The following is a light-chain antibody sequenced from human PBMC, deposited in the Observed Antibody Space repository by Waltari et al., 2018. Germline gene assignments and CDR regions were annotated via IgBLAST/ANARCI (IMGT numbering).Light chain of an antibody. CDR1: QSLTSNS. Sequence: EIVLTQSPGTLSLSPGERATLLCRASQSLTSNSLTWHQQKPGQAPRPLIYGVSSRASGIPDRFSASGSGTDFTLTINRLEPEDSAIYLCHQYDRSPETFGQGTKVEVK. V-gene: IGKV3-20*01. CDR2: GVS. J-gene: IGKJ1*01. CDR3: HQYDRSPET.